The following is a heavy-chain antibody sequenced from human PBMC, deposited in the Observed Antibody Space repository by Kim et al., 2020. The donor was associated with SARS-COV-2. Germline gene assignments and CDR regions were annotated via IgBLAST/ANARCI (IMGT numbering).Heavy chain of an antibody. Sequence: DSGKGRLPISRDNSKNPLYLKTNSLRAEDTAVYYCAIDFAFGAPGRDVFDYWGQGTLVTVSS. J-gene: IGHJ4*02. CDR3: AIDFAFGAPGRDVFDY. V-gene: IGHV3-30*07. D-gene: IGHD3-16*01.